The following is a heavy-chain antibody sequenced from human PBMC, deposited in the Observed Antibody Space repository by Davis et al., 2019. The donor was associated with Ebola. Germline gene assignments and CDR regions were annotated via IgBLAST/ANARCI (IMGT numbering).Heavy chain of an antibody. CDR1: GYRFSSYW. J-gene: IGHJ6*02. Sequence: PGGSLRLSCKGSGYRFSSYWIGWVRQMPGKGLEWMGIIYPGDSDTRYSPSFQGQVTISADKSTSTAYLQWSSLKASDTAMYYCARLYGDEIYYYYVMDVWGQGTTVTVSS. V-gene: IGHV5-51*01. CDR2: IYPGDSDT. D-gene: IGHD4-17*01. CDR3: ARLYGDEIYYYYVMDV.